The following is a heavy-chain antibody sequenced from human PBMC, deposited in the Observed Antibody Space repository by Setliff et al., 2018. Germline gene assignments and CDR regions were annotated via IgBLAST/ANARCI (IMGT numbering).Heavy chain of an antibody. CDR2: IYIGGSA. V-gene: IGHV4-4*07. CDR3: AREQWLDPPGYYYMDV. D-gene: IGHD6-19*01. CDR1: GGSISSYY. Sequence: PSETLSLTCTVSGGSISSYYWSWIRQPAGKGLEWIGHIYIGGSANYNPSLKSRVTMSIDTSKNQFSLKLNSVSAADMAVYYCAREQWLDPPGYYYMDVWAKGTTVTVSS. J-gene: IGHJ6*03.